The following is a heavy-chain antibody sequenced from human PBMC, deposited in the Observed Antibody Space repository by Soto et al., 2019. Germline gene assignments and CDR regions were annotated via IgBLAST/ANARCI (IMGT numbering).Heavy chain of an antibody. CDR1: GYTFTSYG. Sequence: GASVKVSCKASGYTFTSYGISWVRQAPGQGLEWMGWISAYNGNTNYAQKLQGRVTMTTDTSTSTAYMELRSLRSDDTAVYYCASVHQSYGYLRERHPPPAAFDIWRQVTMFT. J-gene: IGHJ3*02. D-gene: IGHD5-18*01. V-gene: IGHV1-18*01. CDR2: ISAYNGNT. CDR3: ASVHQSYGYLRERHPPPAAFDI.